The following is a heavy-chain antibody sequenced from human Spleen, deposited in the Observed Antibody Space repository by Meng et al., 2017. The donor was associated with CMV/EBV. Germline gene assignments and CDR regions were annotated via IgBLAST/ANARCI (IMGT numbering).Heavy chain of an antibody. D-gene: IGHD4-11*01. V-gene: IGHV4-39*01. J-gene: IGHJ3*02. CDR1: GGSISRSSYY. Sequence: SETLSLTCTVSGGSISRSSYYWGWIRQPPGKGLEWIGSIYYSGSTYYNPSLKSRVTMSVDTSKNQFSLMVTSVTAADTAVYYCVRHIEYSNYEYSFDIWGQGTMVTVSS. CDR2: IYYSGST. CDR3: VRHIEYSNYEYSFDI.